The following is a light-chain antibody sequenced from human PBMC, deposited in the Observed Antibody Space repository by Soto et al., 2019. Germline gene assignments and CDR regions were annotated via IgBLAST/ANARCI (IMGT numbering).Light chain of an antibody. CDR1: RSDVGSRDS. CDR3: ASYTTTNTII. V-gene: IGLV2-14*03. J-gene: IGLJ2*01. Sequence: QSVLTQPASVSGSLGQSIAISCTGTRSDVGSRDSVSWYQHHPGKAPKLLIYDVNLRPSGVSHRFSGSKSGTTASLTISGLQTEDEADYPCASYTTTNTIIFGGGTKLTGL. CDR2: DVN.